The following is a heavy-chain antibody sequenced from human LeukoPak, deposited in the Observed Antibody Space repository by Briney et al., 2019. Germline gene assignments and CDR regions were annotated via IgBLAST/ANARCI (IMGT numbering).Heavy chain of an antibody. J-gene: IGHJ4*02. CDR2: MNPYSGDR. Sequence: ASVKVSCKASGYTFTTYHINWVRQATGQGLEWLGWMNPYSGDRGYALKFQGRLSITSDTSISTAYMELSSLRSDDTAVYFCARTTSLTASGYDYWGQGTLVTVSS. CDR1: GYTFTTYH. D-gene: IGHD4-17*01. V-gene: IGHV1-8*03. CDR3: ARTTSLTASGYDY.